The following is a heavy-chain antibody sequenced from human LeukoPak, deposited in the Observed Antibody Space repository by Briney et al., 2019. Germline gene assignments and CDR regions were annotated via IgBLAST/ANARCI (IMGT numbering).Heavy chain of an antibody. J-gene: IGHJ4*02. Sequence: PSETLSLTCTVSGGYISSYYWSWLRQPPGKGLEWIGYIYYSGSTNYNPSLKSRVTISVDTSKNQFSLKLSSVPAADTAVFFFQAEDGIRDFDWQRLYYFDYWGQGTLVTVSS. CDR1: GGYISSYY. D-gene: IGHD3-9*01. CDR3: QAEDGIRDFDWQRLYYFDY. CDR2: IYYSGST. V-gene: IGHV4-59*01.